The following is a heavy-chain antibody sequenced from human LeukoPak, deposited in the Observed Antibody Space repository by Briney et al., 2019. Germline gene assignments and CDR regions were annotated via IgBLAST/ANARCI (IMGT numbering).Heavy chain of an antibody. J-gene: IGHJ4*02. CDR1: GFTFSSYS. D-gene: IGHD6-13*01. CDR2: ISSSSSYI. Sequence: GGSLRLSCAASGFTFSSYSMNWARQAPGKGLEWVSSISSSSSYIYYADSVKGRFTISRDNAKNSLYLQMNSLRAEDTAVYYCAREVAAAGPYFDYWGQGTLVTVSS. CDR3: AREVAAAGPYFDY. V-gene: IGHV3-21*01.